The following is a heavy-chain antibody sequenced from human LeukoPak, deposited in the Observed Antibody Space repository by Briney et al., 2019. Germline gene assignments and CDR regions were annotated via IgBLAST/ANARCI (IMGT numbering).Heavy chain of an antibody. V-gene: IGHV3-23*01. Sequence: GGSLRLSCAASGFTFSSYAMSWVRQAPGKGLEWVSAISGSGGSTYYAGSVKGRLTISRDNSKNTLYLQMNSLRADDTAVYYCAKDHTISGWSNLWGQGTLVTVSS. CDR1: GFTFSSYA. J-gene: IGHJ4*02. CDR2: ISGSGGST. D-gene: IGHD6-19*01. CDR3: AKDHTISGWSNL.